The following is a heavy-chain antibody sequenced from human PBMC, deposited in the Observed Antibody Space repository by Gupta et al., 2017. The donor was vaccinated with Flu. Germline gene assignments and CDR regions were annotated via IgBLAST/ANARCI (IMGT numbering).Heavy chain of an antibody. V-gene: IGHV3-23*01. CDR1: GFTFSSYA. J-gene: IGHJ4*02. Sequence: DVQLLESGGGLVQPGGSLRLSCAASGFTFSSYAMSWVRQAPGKGLEWFSTITGGGGSTYYAASVKGRFTISRDNSKNTLSLQMNSLRADDTAIYHCAKRDTSWSSFDCWGQGTLVSVSS. D-gene: IGHD2-2*01. CDR2: ITGGGGST. CDR3: AKRDTSWSSFDC.